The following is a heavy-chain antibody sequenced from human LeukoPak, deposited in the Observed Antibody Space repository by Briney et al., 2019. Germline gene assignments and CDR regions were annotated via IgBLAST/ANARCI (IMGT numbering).Heavy chain of an antibody. CDR1: GGSISSYY. J-gene: IGHJ4*02. CDR2: IYYSGST. D-gene: IGHD2-2*01. V-gene: IGHV4-59*01. Sequence: SETLSLTCTVSGGSISSYYWSWIRQPPGKGLEWIGYIYYSGSTNYNPSLKSRVTISVDTSKNQFSLKLSSVTAADTAVYYCARWGLGYCSSTSCPPPGDYRGQGTLVTVSS. CDR3: ARWGLGYCSSTSCPPPGDY.